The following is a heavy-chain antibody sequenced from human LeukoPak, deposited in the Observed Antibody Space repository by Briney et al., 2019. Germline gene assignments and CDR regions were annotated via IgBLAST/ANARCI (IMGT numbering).Heavy chain of an antibody. Sequence: GGSLRLSCAASGFTFSNAWMSWVRQAPGKGLEWVGRIKSKTDGGTTDYAAPVKGRFTISRDDSYTTLYLEMNSLKTEDTAVYYCATPSSVVTGPFDYWGQGTLVTVSS. CDR2: IKSKTDGGTT. V-gene: IGHV3-15*01. D-gene: IGHD4-23*01. CDR1: GFTFSNAW. J-gene: IGHJ4*02. CDR3: ATPSSVVTGPFDY.